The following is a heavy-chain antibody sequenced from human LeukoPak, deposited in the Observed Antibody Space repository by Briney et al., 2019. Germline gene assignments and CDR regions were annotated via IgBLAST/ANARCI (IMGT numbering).Heavy chain of an antibody. Sequence: SETLSLTCTVSGGSISSGGYYWSWIRQHPGKGLEWIGYIYYSGSTYYNPSLKSRVTISVDTSKNQFSLKLSSVTAADTAVYYCARDMTTVTCAFDIWGQGTMVTVPS. D-gene: IGHD4-11*01. CDR3: ARDMTTVTCAFDI. V-gene: IGHV4-31*03. CDR1: GGSISSGGYY. J-gene: IGHJ3*02. CDR2: IYYSGST.